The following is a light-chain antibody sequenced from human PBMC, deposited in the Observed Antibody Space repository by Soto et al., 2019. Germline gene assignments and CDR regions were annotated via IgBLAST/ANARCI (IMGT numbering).Light chain of an antibody. V-gene: IGKV1-39*01. CDR3: QQTYSTPQT. CDR1: QSVSSY. Sequence: DIQMTQTPSPLSASVGDRVIITCRASQSVSSYLNWYQQKPGKAPNLLIYASSSLQTGVPSRFTGSGSGTNFTLTISSLQPDDFATYFCQQTYSTPQTFGQGTKVEV. J-gene: IGKJ1*01. CDR2: ASS.